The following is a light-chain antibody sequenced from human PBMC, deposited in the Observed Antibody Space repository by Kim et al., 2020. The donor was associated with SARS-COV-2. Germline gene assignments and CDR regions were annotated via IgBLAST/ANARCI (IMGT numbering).Light chain of an antibody. CDR3: LRYIRSPYT. J-gene: IGKJ2*01. V-gene: IGKV1-5*03. CDR2: LAS. CDR1: QTISTW. Sequence: ASVGDRVTMTCQASQTISTWLAWYQQKPGKAPKLLLYLASTLESGVPSRFSGSGSGTEFTLTIDSLRPDDFATYYCLRYIRSPYTFGQGTKLEL.